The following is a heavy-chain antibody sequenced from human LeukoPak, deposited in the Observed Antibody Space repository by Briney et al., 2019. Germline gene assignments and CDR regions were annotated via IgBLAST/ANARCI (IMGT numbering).Heavy chain of an antibody. CDR3: AKRGTGVAAAWGGMDV. J-gene: IGHJ6*02. V-gene: IGHV3-23*01. CDR1: GFAFSSYS. CDR2: LSGSGGNT. D-gene: IGHD3-16*01. Sequence: PGGSLRLSCAASGFAFSSYSINWVRQAPGKGLEWVSGLSGSGGNTYYADSVKGRSTISRDNSKNTLYLQMTSLRVDDTAVYYCAKRGTGVAAAWGGMDVWGQGTTVTVSS.